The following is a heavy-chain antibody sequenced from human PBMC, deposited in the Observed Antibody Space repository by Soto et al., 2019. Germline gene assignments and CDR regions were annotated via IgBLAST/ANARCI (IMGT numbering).Heavy chain of an antibody. CDR2: IYYSGST. CDR3: ARRDGYYFDY. V-gene: IGHV4-59*08. Sequence: QVQLQESGPGLVKPSETLSLTCTVSGGAISSYYWSWIRKPPGQGLEWSGYIYYSGSTNYNPSLKSRVTISVDTSKNQLSLKLSSVTAADTAVYYCARRDGYYFDYWGQGTLVTVSS. J-gene: IGHJ4*02. CDR1: GGAISSYY.